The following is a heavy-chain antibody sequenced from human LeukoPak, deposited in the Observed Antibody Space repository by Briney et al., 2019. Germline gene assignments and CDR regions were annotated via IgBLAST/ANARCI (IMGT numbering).Heavy chain of an antibody. CDR3: ATRAGCGGDCYSFYY. Sequence: ASVKVSCKASGYTFTSYDINWVRQATGQGLEWMGWMNPNSGNTGYAQKFQGRVTMTRKTSISTAYMELSSLRSEDTAVYYCATRAGCGGDCYSFYYWGQGTLVTVSS. J-gene: IGHJ4*02. CDR2: MNPNSGNT. V-gene: IGHV1-8*01. D-gene: IGHD2-21*02. CDR1: GYTFTSYD.